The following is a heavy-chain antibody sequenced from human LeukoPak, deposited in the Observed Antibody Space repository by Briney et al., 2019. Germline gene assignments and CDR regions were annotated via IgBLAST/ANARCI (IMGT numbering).Heavy chain of an antibody. V-gene: IGHV1-46*01. Sequence: ASVKVSCKASGYTFTSYYMHWVRQAPGQGLEWMGIINPSGGSTSYVQKFQGRVTMTRDTSTSTVYMELSSLRSEDTAVYYCATYIVGAQDPDYWGQGTLVTVSS. CDR2: INPSGGST. CDR1: GYTFTSYY. CDR3: ATYIVGAQDPDY. J-gene: IGHJ4*02. D-gene: IGHD1-26*01.